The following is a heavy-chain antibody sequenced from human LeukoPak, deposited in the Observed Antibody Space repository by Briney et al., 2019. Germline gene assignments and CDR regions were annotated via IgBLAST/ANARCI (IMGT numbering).Heavy chain of an antibody. CDR2: IYYTGST. CDR3: ARDVVVVPAGRRYFEL. V-gene: IGHV4-59*01. D-gene: IGHD2-2*01. CDR1: GASIRSSY. Sequence: SETLSLTCTVSGASIRSSYWSWIRQPPGKGLEWIGCIYYTGSTNYNPSLKSRVTTSLDTSKNQFSLKLTSVTAADTAMYFCARDVVVVPAGRRYFELWGRGTLVTVSS. J-gene: IGHJ2*01.